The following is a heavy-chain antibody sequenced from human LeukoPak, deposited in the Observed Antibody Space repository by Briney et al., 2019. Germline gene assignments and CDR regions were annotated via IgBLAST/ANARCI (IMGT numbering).Heavy chain of an antibody. J-gene: IGHJ3*02. V-gene: IGHV1-69*06. D-gene: IGHD1-26*01. Sequence: GASVKVSCYASGGTFSSYAISWVRQAPGQGLEWMGGIIPIFGTTNYAQKFQGRVRITADKSTTTAYMELSSLRSEDTAVYYCAGAQGIVSAFDIWGQGTMVTVSS. CDR3: AGAQGIVSAFDI. CDR2: IIPIFGTT. CDR1: GGTFSSYA.